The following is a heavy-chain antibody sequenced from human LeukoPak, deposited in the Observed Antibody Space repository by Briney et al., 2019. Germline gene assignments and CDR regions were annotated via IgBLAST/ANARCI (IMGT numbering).Heavy chain of an antibody. J-gene: IGHJ4*02. CDR3: ARESTDVPAATVINFDY. D-gene: IGHD2-2*01. Sequence: PSETLSLTCTVSGGSISSYYWSWIRQPPGKGLEWIGYIYYSGSTNYNPSLKSRVTISVDTSKNQFSLKLSSVTAADTAVYYCARESTDVPAATVINFDYWGQGTLVTVSS. CDR1: GGSISSYY. CDR2: IYYSGST. V-gene: IGHV4-59*12.